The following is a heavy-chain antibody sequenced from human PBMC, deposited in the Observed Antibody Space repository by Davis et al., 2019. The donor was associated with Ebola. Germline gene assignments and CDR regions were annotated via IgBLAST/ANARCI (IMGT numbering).Heavy chain of an antibody. CDR1: GGSISSTSHY. V-gene: IGHV4-39*01. Sequence: MPSETLSLTCTVSGGSISSTSHYWGWIRQPPGKGLQWIGSIYYSGSTYYNPSLKSRVTISVDTSKNQFSLKLSSVTAADSAVYYCARQLPMTPLDYWGQGTLVTVSS. CDR2: IYYSGST. CDR3: ARQLPMTPLDY. J-gene: IGHJ4*02.